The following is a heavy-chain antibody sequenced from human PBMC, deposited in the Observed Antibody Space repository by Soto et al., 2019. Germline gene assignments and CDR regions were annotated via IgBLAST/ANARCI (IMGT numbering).Heavy chain of an antibody. J-gene: IGHJ4*02. CDR3: ARGGSIAARYFDY. CDR1: GFTFSSYA. D-gene: IGHD6-6*01. V-gene: IGHV3-30-3*01. Sequence: LRLSCAASGFTFSSYAMHWVRQAPGKGLEWVAVISYDGSNKYYADSVKGRFTISRDNSKNTLYLQMNSLRAEDTAVYYCARGGSIAARYFDYWGQGTLVTVSS. CDR2: ISYDGSNK.